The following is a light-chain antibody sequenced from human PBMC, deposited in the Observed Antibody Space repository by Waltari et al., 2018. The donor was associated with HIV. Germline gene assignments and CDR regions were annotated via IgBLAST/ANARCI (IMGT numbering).Light chain of an antibody. CDR3: GSYTSSSTYV. CDR2: DVD. Sequence: QSALTQPASVSGSPGQSITISCSGTPSDVGSFYSVSWYQHHPGQAPKLMIYDVDNRLPGVSSRFSGSKSGNTASLTISGLRAEDEADYYCGSYTSSSTYVFGTGTEVTVL. CDR1: PSDVGSFYS. J-gene: IGLJ1*01. V-gene: IGLV2-14*03.